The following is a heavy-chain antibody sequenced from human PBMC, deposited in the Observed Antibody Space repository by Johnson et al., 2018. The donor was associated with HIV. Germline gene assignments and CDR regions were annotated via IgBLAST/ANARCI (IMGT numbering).Heavy chain of an antibody. Sequence: QVQLVESGGGVVQPGRSLRLSCAASRFTFSTYGIHWVRQAPGKGLEWVSYISSSGNTIYYADSVKGRFTISTDNSKNTLYLQMNSLRAEDTAVYYCATLPGDIVVVPAAQPYDAFDIWGQGTMVTVSS. V-gene: IGHV3-NL1*01. CDR1: RFTFSTYG. CDR3: ATLPGDIVVVPAAQPYDAFDI. J-gene: IGHJ3*02. D-gene: IGHD2-2*01. CDR2: ISSSGNTI.